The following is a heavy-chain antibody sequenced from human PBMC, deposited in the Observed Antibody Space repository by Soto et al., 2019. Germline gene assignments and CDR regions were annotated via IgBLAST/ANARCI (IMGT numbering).Heavy chain of an antibody. CDR2: ISSSSSYI. CDR1: GFTFSSYS. CDR3: ASHYVERKHD. Sequence: EVQLVESGGGLVKPGGSLRLSCAASGFTFSSYSMNWVRQAPGKGLEWVSSISSSSSYIYYADSVKGRFTISRDDAKNSLYLQMNSLRAEDTAVYYCASHYVERKHDWGQGTLVTVSS. V-gene: IGHV3-21*01. J-gene: IGHJ4*02. D-gene: IGHD4-17*01.